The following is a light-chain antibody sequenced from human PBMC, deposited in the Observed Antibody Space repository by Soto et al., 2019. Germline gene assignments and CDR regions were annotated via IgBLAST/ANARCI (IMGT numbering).Light chain of an antibody. CDR2: EIN. J-gene: IGLJ1*01. V-gene: IGLV2-8*01. CDR1: SSDVGAYDY. CDR3: SSFAGSNNFPYV. Sequence: QSALTQPPSASGSPGQSVTISCTGTSSDVGAYDYVSWYQQHPGKAPKLMIYEINKRPSWVPDRLSGSQSGNTACLTVSGLHAEDEADYYCSSFAGSNNFPYVLGTGTKLTVL.